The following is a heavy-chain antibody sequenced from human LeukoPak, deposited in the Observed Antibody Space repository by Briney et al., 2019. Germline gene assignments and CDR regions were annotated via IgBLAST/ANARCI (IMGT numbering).Heavy chain of an antibody. J-gene: IGHJ4*02. CDR2: ISAYNGNT. V-gene: IGHV1-18*01. D-gene: IGHD3-22*01. CDR3: ARSGVGYFYDSSGYYPLDY. Sequence: ASVKVSCKASGYTFTNYGISWVRQAPGHGLEWMGWISAYNGNTDSAQILQGRVTMTTDTSTSTAYMELRSLRSDDTAVYYCARSGVGYFYDSSGYYPLDYWGQGTLVTVSS. CDR1: GYTFTNYG.